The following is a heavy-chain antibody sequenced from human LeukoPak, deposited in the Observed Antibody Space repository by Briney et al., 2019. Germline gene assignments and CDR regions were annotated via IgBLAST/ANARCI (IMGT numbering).Heavy chain of an antibody. J-gene: IGHJ4*02. V-gene: IGHV3-11*04. CDR2: ISSSGSTI. D-gene: IGHD3-22*01. CDR3: ARDGRYYYDSSGYFSFDY. CDR1: GFTFSDYY. Sequence: TGGSLRLSCAAPGFTFSDYYMSWIRQAPGKGLEWVSYISSSGSTIYYADSVKGRFTISRDNAKNSLYLQMNSLRAEDTAVYYCARDGRYYYDSSGYFSFDYWGQGTLVTVSS.